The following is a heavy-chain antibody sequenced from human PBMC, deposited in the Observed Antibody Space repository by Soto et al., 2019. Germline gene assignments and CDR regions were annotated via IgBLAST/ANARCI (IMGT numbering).Heavy chain of an antibody. CDR3: ARVQYGDESPWFDP. Sequence: GGPVEVSRQTSGGTLRRYAISWGGQAPGQRGGRMGGGIPLFCTANYAQKVPGRGTITPDESTSTPPMELGSLRSEDTAVYYCARVQYGDESPWFDPWGQGTLVTVSS. V-gene: IGHV1-69*13. CDR1: GGTLRRYA. CDR2: GIPLFCTA. D-gene: IGHD4-17*01. J-gene: IGHJ5*02.